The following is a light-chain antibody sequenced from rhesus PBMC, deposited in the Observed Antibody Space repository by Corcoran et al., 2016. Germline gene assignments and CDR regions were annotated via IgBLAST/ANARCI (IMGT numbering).Light chain of an antibody. CDR2: RAS. V-gene: IGKV1-43*03. CDR1: QSLSNY. Sequence: DIQMTQSPSSLSASVGDRVTITCQASQSLSNYLNWYQQKPGKIPKLLIYRASSLQSGIPSRFSGSGAGTDFTLTISSLQPEDFATYYCLQGYSYPYSFGQGTKVEIK. CDR3: LQGYSYPYS. J-gene: IGKJ2*01.